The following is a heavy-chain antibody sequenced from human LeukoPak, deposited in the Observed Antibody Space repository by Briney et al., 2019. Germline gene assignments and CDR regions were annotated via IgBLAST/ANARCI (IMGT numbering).Heavy chain of an antibody. Sequence: GGSLRLSCAASGFTFSDSEMIWVRQAPGKGLEWLSYISSSGGTIYYADSVKGRFTISRDNAKNSLYLQMNSLRAEDTAVYYCAREKSYYETWGQGTLVTVSS. CDR3: AREKSYYET. J-gene: IGHJ5*02. V-gene: IGHV3-48*03. CDR2: ISSSGGTI. D-gene: IGHD3-22*01. CDR1: GFTFSDSE.